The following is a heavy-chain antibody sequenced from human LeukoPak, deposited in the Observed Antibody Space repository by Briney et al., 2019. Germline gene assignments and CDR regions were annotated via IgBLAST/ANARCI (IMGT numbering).Heavy chain of an antibody. Sequence: PGGSLRLSCAASGFTFSTYSMSWVRQAPGKGLEWVANIKQDGSEKYYVDSVKGRFTISRDNAKNSLYLQMNSLRAEDTAVYYCARVAAAGTRVYYYYYMDVWGKGTTVTISS. V-gene: IGHV3-7*01. J-gene: IGHJ6*03. CDR2: IKQDGSEK. D-gene: IGHD6-13*01. CDR1: GFTFSTYS. CDR3: ARVAAAGTRVYYYYYMDV.